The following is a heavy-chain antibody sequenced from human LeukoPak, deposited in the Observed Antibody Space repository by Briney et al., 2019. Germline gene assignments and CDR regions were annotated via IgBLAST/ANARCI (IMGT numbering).Heavy chain of an antibody. CDR1: GGTFSSYA. CDR3: ASHDYGDYVSTPSFDY. J-gene: IGHJ4*02. V-gene: IGHV1-69*04. Sequence: SVKVSCKASGGTFSSYAISWVRQAPGQGLEWMGRIIPILGIANYAQKFQGRVTITADKSTSTAYMELSSLRSEDTAVYYCASHDYGDYVSTPSFDYWGQGTLVTVSS. CDR2: IIPILGIA. D-gene: IGHD4-17*01.